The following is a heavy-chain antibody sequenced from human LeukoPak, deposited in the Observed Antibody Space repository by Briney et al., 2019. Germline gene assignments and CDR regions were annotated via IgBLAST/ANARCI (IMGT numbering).Heavy chain of an antibody. CDR2: ISGSGGST. CDR1: VFTFSSYA. D-gene: IGHD6-13*01. J-gene: IGHJ4*02. CDR3: AKESVRYSSSGEGQK. Sequence: PGGSLRLSCAASVFTFSSYAMSWVRQAPGKGLEWVSAISGSGGSTYYADSVKGRFTISRDNSKNTLYLQMNSLRAEDTAVYYCAKESVRYSSSGEGQKWGQGTLVTVSS. V-gene: IGHV3-23*01.